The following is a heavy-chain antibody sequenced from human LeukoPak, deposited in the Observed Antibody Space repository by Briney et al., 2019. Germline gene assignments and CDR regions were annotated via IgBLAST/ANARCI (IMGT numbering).Heavy chain of an antibody. D-gene: IGHD2/OR15-2a*01. Sequence: GGSPRLSCAASGFTFSSYEMNWVRQAPGKGLEWVSYISSSGSTIYYADSVKGRFTISRDNAKNSLYLQMNSLRAEDTATYYCARGEFGDYYYFYMDVWGKGTTVTVSS. CDR3: ARGEFGDYYYFYMDV. J-gene: IGHJ6*03. CDR2: ISSSGSTI. CDR1: GFTFSSYE. V-gene: IGHV3-48*03.